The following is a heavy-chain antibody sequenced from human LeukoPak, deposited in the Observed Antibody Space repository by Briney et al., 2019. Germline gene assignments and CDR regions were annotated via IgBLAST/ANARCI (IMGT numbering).Heavy chain of an antibody. CDR1: GFTFSSYA. J-gene: IGHJ5*02. Sequence: GGSLRLSCAASGFTFSSYAMSWVRQAPGKGLEWVSAISGSGGSTYYADSVKGRFTISRDNSKNTLYLQMNSLSGEDTAVYYCAKPAVAGTIRGWFDPCGEGTLVTVSS. D-gene: IGHD6-19*01. CDR2: ISGSGGST. CDR3: AKPAVAGTIRGWFDP. V-gene: IGHV3-23*01.